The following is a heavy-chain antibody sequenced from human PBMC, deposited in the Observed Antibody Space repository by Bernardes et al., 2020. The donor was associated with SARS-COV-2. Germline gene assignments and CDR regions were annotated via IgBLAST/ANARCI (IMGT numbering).Heavy chain of an antibody. V-gene: IGHV4-34*01. D-gene: IGHD3-22*01. CDR1: GGSFSGYY. CDR3: ARGQPYYYDSSGQDY. J-gene: IGHJ4*02. CDR2: INHSGST. Sequence: SETLSLTCAVYGGSFSGYYWSWIRQPPGKGLEWIGEINHSGSTNYNPSLKSRVTISVDTSKNQFSLKLSSVTAADTAVYYCARGQPYYYDSSGQDYWGQGTLVTVSS.